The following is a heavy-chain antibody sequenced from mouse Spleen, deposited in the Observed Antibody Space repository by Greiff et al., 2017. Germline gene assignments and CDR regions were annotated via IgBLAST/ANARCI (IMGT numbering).Heavy chain of an antibody. Sequence: EVQRVESGPGMVKPSQSLSLTCTVTGYSITSGYDWHWIRHFPGNKLEWMGYISYSGSTNYNPSLKSRISITHDTSKNHFFLKLNSVTTEDTATYYCARSQLGAWFAYWGQGTLVTVSA. J-gene: IGHJ3*01. CDR1: GYSITSGYD. V-gene: IGHV3-1*01. D-gene: IGHD4-1*02. CDR2: ISYSGST. CDR3: ARSQLGAWFAY.